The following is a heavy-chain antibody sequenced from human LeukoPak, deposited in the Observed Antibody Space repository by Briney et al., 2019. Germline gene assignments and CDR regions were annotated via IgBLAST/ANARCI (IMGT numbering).Heavy chain of an antibody. Sequence: GGSLRLSCAASGFTFSSYAMRWVRQAPGKGLEWVSAISGSGGSTYYADSVKGRFTISRDNSKNTLYLQMNSLRAEDTAVYYCAKSWKDGSSGYYVGFDYWGQGTLVTVSS. J-gene: IGHJ4*02. CDR3: AKSWKDGSSGYYVGFDY. D-gene: IGHD3-22*01. CDR1: GFTFSSYA. V-gene: IGHV3-23*01. CDR2: ISGSGGST.